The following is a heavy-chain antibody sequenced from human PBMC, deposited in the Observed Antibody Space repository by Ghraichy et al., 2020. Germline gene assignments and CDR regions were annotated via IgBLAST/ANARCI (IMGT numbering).Heavy chain of an antibody. D-gene: IGHD3-16*01. V-gene: IGHV3-23*01. J-gene: IGHJ4*02. CDR2: LSSRGEYI. Sequence: LSLTCVASGFTFSGYDMGWVRQAPGEGLEWVSALSSRGEYIYYTDSVQGRFTVSRDNSANTLYLQMNSLRAEDTASYYCATMPRNRNYGSHYFDYWGQGALVIVSS. CDR3: ATMPRNRNYGSHYFDY. CDR1: GFTFSGYD.